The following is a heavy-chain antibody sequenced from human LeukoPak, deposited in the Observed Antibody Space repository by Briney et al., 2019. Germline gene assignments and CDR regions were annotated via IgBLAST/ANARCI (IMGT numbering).Heavy chain of an antibody. V-gene: IGHV4-31*03. D-gene: IGHD3-10*01. Sequence: PSETLSLTCTVSGGSISSGGYYWSWIRQHPGKGPEWIGYIYYSGSTYYNPSLKSRVTISVDTSKNQFSLKLSSVTAADTAVYYCARASERFGETKGPYFDYWGQGTLVTVSS. CDR1: GGSISSGGYY. J-gene: IGHJ4*02. CDR3: ARASERFGETKGPYFDY. CDR2: IYYSGST.